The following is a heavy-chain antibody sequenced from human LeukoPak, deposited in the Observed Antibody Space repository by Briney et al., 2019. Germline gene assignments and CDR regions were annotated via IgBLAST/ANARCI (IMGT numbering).Heavy chain of an antibody. CDR3: AKDRRAGDDAFDI. D-gene: IGHD6-19*01. V-gene: IGHV3-30*18. Sequence: SGGSLRLSRAASGFTFSSYGMHWVRQAPGKGLEWAALISYDGSNKYYADSVKGRFTISRDNSKNTLYLQMNSLRAEDTAVYYCAKDRRAGDDAFDIWGQGTMVTVSS. CDR1: GFTFSSYG. CDR2: ISYDGSNK. J-gene: IGHJ3*02.